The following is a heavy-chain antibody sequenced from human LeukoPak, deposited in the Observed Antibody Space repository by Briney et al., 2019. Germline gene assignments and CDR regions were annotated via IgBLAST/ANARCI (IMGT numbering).Heavy chain of an antibody. Sequence: ASVKVSRKASGYTFTSYYMHWVRQAPGQGLEWMGIINPSGGSTSYAQKFQGRVTMTRDTSTSTVYMELSSLRSEDTAVYYCARDHLVATGRRESDAFDIWGQGTMVTVSS. J-gene: IGHJ3*02. CDR3: ARDHLVATGRRESDAFDI. CDR1: GYTFTSYY. CDR2: INPSGGST. V-gene: IGHV1-46*01. D-gene: IGHD5-12*01.